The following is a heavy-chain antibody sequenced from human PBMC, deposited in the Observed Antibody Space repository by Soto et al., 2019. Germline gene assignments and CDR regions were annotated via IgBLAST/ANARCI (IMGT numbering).Heavy chain of an antibody. CDR1: GFTFSSYG. CDR3: ARTYSSGWNFDY. Sequence: QVQLVASGGGVVQPGRSLRLSCAASGFTFSSYGMHWVRQAPGKGLEWVAVIWYDGSNKYYADSVKGRFTISRDNSKNTLYLQMNSLRAEDTAVYYCARTYSSGWNFDYWGQGTLVTVSS. J-gene: IGHJ4*02. CDR2: IWYDGSNK. D-gene: IGHD6-19*01. V-gene: IGHV3-33*01.